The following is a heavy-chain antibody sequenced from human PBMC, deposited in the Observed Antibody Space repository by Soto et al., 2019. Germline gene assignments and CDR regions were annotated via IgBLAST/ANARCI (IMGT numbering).Heavy chain of an antibody. CDR3: AKGSTAMTYFGY. CDR2: ISYDGSNK. V-gene: IGHV3-30*18. D-gene: IGHD5-18*01. Sequence: GGSLRLSCAASGFTFSSYAMNWVRQAPGKGLEWVAVISYDGSNKYYADSVKGRFTISRDNSKNTLYLQMNSLRAEDTAVYYCAKGSTAMTYFGYWGQGTLVTVSS. J-gene: IGHJ4*02. CDR1: GFTFSSYA.